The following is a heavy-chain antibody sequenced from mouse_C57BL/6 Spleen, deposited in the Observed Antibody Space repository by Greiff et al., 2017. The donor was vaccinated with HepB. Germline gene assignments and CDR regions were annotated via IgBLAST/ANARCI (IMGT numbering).Heavy chain of an antibody. CDR2: IHPNSGST. Sequence: VQLQQPGAELVKPGASVKLSCKASGYTFTSYWMHWVKQRPGQGLEWIGMIHPNSGSTNYNEKFKSKATLTVDKSSSTAYMQLSSLTSEDSAVYYCAREGTGYAMDYWGQGTSSPSPQ. J-gene: IGHJ4*01. D-gene: IGHD3-3*01. CDR1: GYTFTSYW. V-gene: IGHV1-64*01. CDR3: AREGTGYAMDY.